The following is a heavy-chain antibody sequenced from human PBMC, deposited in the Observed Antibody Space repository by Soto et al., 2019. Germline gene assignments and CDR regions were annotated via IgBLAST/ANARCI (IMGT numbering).Heavy chain of an antibody. D-gene: IGHD2-2*01. CDR2: IIPIFGTA. CDR3: ASHSSLRGYCISTSCYGYYYGMDV. CDR1: GGTFSSYA. Sequence: QVQLVQSGAEVKKPGSSVKVSCKASGGTFSSYAISWVRPAPGQGLEWMGGIIPIFGTADYAQKFQGRVTITADESTSTAYMELSSLRSEDTAVYYCASHSSLRGYCISTSCYGYYYGMDVWGQGTTVTVSS. V-gene: IGHV1-69*12. J-gene: IGHJ6*02.